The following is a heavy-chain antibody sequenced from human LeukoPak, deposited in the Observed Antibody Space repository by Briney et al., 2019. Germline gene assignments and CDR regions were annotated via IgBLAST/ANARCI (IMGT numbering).Heavy chain of an antibody. CDR1: GFTFSSYG. V-gene: IGHV3-23*01. D-gene: IGHD3-10*01. Sequence: GGSLRLSCAASGFTFSSYGMSWVRQAPGKGLEWVSATSGSGDSTYYADSVKGRFTISRDNSKNTLYLQMNSLRAEDTAVYYCAKDRGIISDYWGQGTLVTVSS. CDR2: TSGSGDST. CDR3: AKDRGIISDY. J-gene: IGHJ4*02.